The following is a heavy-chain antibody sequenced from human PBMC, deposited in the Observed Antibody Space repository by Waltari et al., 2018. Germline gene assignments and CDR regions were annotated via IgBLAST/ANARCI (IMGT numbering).Heavy chain of an antibody. J-gene: IGHJ4*02. Sequence: QLQLQESGPGLVKPSETLSLTCTVSGGPISSSSYYWGWIRQPPGKGLEWIGSIYYSGNTYDNPSLKSRVTISVDTSKNQFSLKLSSVTAADTAVYYCARLARAFDYWGQGTLVTVSS. CDR2: IYYSGNT. CDR3: ARLARAFDY. D-gene: IGHD5-12*01. CDR1: GGPISSSSYY. V-gene: IGHV4-39*01.